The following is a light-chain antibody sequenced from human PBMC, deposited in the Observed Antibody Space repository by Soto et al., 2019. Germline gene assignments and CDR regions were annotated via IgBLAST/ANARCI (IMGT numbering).Light chain of an antibody. V-gene: IGKV1-5*03. CDR1: QSVSHA. CDR3: QQYKDYPLT. J-gene: IGKJ4*01. Sequence: TQSPATLSLSPGDRATLSCRASQSVSHALAWYQQKPGKAPKVVITKASILEGGVPSRFSGSVSGTEFTLTISNLQPEDFATYYCQQYKDYPLTFGGGTKVEIK. CDR2: KAS.